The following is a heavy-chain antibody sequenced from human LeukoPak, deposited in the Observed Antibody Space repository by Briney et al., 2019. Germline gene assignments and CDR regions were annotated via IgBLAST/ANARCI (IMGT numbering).Heavy chain of an antibody. CDR2: IYHSGST. J-gene: IGHJ5*02. V-gene: IGHV4-38-2*01. Sequence: SETLSLTCAVSGYSISSGYNWGWIRQPPGKGLEWIGSIYHSGSTYYNPSLKSRVTISVDTSKNQFSLKLSSVTAADTAVYYCARGELVLRFLEWFTPFDPWGQGTLVTVSS. CDR1: GYSISSGYN. CDR3: ARGELVLRFLEWFTPFDP. D-gene: IGHD3-3*01.